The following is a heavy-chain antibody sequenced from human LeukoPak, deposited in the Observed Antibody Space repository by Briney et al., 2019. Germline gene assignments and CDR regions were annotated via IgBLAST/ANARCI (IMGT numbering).Heavy chain of an antibody. Sequence: NSSETLSLTCTVSGGSISSYYWSWIRQPPGKGLEWIGYIYYSGSTNYNPSLKSRVTISVDTSENQFSLKLSSVTAADTAVYYCARALLTDYYYYYYGMDVWGQGTTVTVSS. CDR2: IYYSGST. CDR3: ARALLTDYYYYYYGMDV. D-gene: IGHD2-21*01. V-gene: IGHV4-59*01. CDR1: GGSISSYY. J-gene: IGHJ6*02.